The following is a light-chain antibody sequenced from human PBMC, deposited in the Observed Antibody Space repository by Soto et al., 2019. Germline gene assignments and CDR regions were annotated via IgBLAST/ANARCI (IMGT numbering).Light chain of an antibody. Sequence: DIQMTQSPSSLSASVGDRVTITCQASQDINSYLSGYQQQPGQPPKLLIYDASNLHPGVPSRFSGSGSGTDFTSTISSLQPEDIATYYCQQYETLPITFGQGTRLESK. V-gene: IGKV1-33*01. CDR2: DAS. CDR3: QQYETLPIT. CDR1: QDINSY. J-gene: IGKJ5*01.